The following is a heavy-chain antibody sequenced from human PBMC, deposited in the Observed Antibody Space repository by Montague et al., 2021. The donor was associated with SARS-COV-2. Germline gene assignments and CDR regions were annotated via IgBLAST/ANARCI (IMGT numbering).Heavy chain of an antibody. CDR3: ARELGGFGV. CDR1: GVSITRGGYF. Sequence: TLSLTCTVSGVSITRGGYFWSWIRQHPGRGLEWIGYIDNSGSAHYNPSHTSRVSISIDTSNNQFSLKLTSVTTADTAIYYCARELGGFGVWGQGTMVTVSS. J-gene: IGHJ3*01. V-gene: IGHV4-31*03. CDR2: IDNSGSA. D-gene: IGHD3-16*01.